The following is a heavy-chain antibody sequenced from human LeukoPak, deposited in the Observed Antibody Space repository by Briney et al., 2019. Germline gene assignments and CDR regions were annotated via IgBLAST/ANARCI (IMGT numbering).Heavy chain of an antibody. J-gene: IGHJ4*02. CDR2: ISYDGSNK. CDR1: AFTFNHYA. CDR3: ARDRKAVAGAIDY. D-gene: IGHD6-19*01. V-gene: IGHV3-30*04. Sequence: GGSLRLSCAASAFTFNHYAMHWVRQAPGKGLEWLAVISYDGSNKYYADSVKGRFSISRDNSRNTLYLQMNSLRTEDTAIYFCARDRKAVAGAIDYWGQGTLVTVSS.